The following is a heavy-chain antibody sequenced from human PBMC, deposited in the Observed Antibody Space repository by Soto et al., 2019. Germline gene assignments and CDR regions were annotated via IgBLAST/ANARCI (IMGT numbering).Heavy chain of an antibody. CDR2: IRSKAYGGTT. CDR3: AMDTSGYNYYFDH. Sequence: GGSLRLSCTASGFTFGDYAMSWFRQAPGKGLEWVGFIRSKAYGGTTEYAASVKGRFTISRDDSRSIAYLQMNSLKTEDTAVYYCAMDTSGYNYYFDHWGQGTLVTVSS. CDR1: GFTFGDYA. J-gene: IGHJ4*02. D-gene: IGHD3-22*01. V-gene: IGHV3-49*03.